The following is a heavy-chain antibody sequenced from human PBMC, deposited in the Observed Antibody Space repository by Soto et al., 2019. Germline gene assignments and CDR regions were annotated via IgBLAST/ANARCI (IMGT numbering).Heavy chain of an antibody. CDR1: GGSISSYY. CDR2: TYYSGST. CDR3: ARDYYYGMDV. V-gene: IGHV4-59*01. Sequence: SSETLSLTCTVSGGSISSYYWSWIRQPPGKGLEWIGYTYYSGSTNYNPSLKSRVTISVDTSKNQFSLKLSSVTAADTAVYYCARDYYYGMDVWGQGTTVTVSS. J-gene: IGHJ6*02.